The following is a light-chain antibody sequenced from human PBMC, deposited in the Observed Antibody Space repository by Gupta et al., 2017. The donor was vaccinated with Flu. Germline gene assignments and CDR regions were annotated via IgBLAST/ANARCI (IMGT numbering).Light chain of an antibody. CDR2: KVS. V-gene: IGKV2-30*01. CDR3: MRGTHGPRT. J-gene: IGKJ1*01. Sequence: GVLNQPPLSLPVTLGQPASTPFRSSQGLVYTDASTYLSLFQQRPGQSPRRLIDKVSHRDSGVPDRFSGRWSGNDFPLMISRVDAEYVGVYCCMRGTHGPRTFGQGTRVEIK. CDR1: QGLVYTDASTY.